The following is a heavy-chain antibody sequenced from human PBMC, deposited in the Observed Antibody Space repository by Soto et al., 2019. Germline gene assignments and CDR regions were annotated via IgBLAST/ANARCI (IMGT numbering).Heavy chain of an antibody. D-gene: IGHD3-10*01. CDR2: ISAYNGNT. CDR3: ARGAWFGRWDGMDV. CDR1: GYTFNSYG. Sequence: ASVKVSFKASGYTFNSYGISCLRHAPGQVLEWMGWISAYNGNTNYAQKLQGRVTMTTDTSTSTAYMELRSLRSDDTAVYYCARGAWFGRWDGMDVWGQGTTVTVSS. V-gene: IGHV1-18*04. J-gene: IGHJ6*02.